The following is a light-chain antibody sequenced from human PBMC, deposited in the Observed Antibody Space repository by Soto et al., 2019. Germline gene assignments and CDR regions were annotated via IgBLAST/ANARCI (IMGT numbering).Light chain of an antibody. CDR1: QTVSRGY. CDR3: QQYARSPWT. V-gene: IGKV3-20*01. CDR2: GSS. J-gene: IGKJ1*01. Sequence: EDVLTQSPGTLSLSKGEAATLSCRASQTVSRGYLAWYQQRSGQAPRLLIYGSSSRASDVPDRFSGSGSGTEFTLSISRLEPEDFAVYFCQQYARSPWTFGQGTKLEIK.